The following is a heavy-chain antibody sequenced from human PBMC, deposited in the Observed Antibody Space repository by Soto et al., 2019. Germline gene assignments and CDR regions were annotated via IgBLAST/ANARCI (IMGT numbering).Heavy chain of an antibody. CDR2: IYYSGST. J-gene: IGHJ4*02. D-gene: IGHD2-21*01. V-gene: IGHV4-31*03. CDR3: ARITASALTDY. Sequence: LSLTCTVSGGSISSGGYYWSWIRQHPGKGLEWIGYIYYSGSTYYNPSLKSRVTISVDTSKNQFSLRLSSVTAADTAVYYCARITASALTDYWGRGTLVTVSS. CDR1: GGSISSGGYY.